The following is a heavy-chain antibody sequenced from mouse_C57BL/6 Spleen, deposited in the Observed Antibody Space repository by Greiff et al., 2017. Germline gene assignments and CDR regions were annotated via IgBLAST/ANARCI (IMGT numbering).Heavy chain of an antibody. V-gene: IGHV3-6*01. Sequence: EVQLVESGPGLVKPSQSLSLTCSVTGYSITSGYYWNWIRQFPGNKLEWMGYITYDGSNNYNPSLKNRISITRDTSKSQFFLKWNSVTTEDTATYYCARDRGWFAYWGQGTLVTVSA. CDR1: GYSITSGYY. D-gene: IGHD3-3*01. CDR3: ARDRGWFAY. CDR2: ITYDGSN. J-gene: IGHJ3*01.